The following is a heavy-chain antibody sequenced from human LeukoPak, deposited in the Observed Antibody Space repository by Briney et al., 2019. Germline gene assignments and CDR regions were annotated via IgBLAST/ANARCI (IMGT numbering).Heavy chain of an antibody. CDR1: GGTFSSYA. V-gene: IGHV1-69*01. J-gene: IGHJ6*03. CDR2: IIPIFGTA. D-gene: IGHD3-3*01. Sequence: SVKVSCKASGGTFSSYAISWVRQAPGQGLEWVGGIIPIFGTANYAQTFQGRVTITADESTSTAYMELSSLTSEATAVYYCARASITIFGVVICRTKNYYYYMDVWGKGTTVTVSS. CDR3: ARASITIFGVVICRTKNYYYYMDV.